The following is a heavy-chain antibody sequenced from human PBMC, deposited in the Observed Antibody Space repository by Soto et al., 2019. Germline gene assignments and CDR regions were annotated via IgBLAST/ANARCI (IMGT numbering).Heavy chain of an antibody. CDR1: GGSISSSNW. D-gene: IGHD4-17*01. CDR3: ARLYLVTTVTTDY. CDR2: IYHSGST. Sequence: PSETLSLTCAVSGGSISSSNWWSWVRQPPGKGLEWIGEIYHSGSTNYNPSLKSRVTISVDTSKNQFSLKLSSVTAADTAVYYCARLYLVTTVTTDYWGQGTLVTVSS. V-gene: IGHV4-4*02. J-gene: IGHJ4*02.